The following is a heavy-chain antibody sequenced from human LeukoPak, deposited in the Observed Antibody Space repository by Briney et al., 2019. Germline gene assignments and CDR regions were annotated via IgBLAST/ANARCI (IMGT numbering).Heavy chain of an antibody. V-gene: IGHV3-7*01. CDR2: IKQDGCEK. Sequence: GGSLRLSCTASGFTFGDYAMSWVRQAPGKGLEWVANIKQDGCEKYYVDSVKRRFTISRDNAKNSLYLQMNSLRAEDTAVYYCARDAVGYCSGGSCYSHYYYGMDVWGQGTTVTVSS. D-gene: IGHD2-15*01. J-gene: IGHJ6*02. CDR3: ARDAVGYCSGGSCYSHYYYGMDV. CDR1: GFTFGDYA.